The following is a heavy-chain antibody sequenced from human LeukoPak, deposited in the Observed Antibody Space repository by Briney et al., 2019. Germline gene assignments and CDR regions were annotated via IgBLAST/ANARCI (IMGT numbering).Heavy chain of an antibody. D-gene: IGHD3-3*01. CDR1: GGSISSGDYY. CDR2: IYYSGST. Sequence: SETLSLTCTVSGGSISSGDYYWSWIRQPPGKGLEWIGYIYYSGSTYYNPSLKSRVNISVDTSKNQFSLKVSSVTAADTAVYYCARGSITIYGMDVWGQGTTVTVSS. V-gene: IGHV4-30-4*01. CDR3: ARGSITIYGMDV. J-gene: IGHJ6*02.